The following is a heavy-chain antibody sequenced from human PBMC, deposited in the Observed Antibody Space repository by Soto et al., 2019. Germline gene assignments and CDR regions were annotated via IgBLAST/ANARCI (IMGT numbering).Heavy chain of an antibody. V-gene: IGHV3-48*01. CDR3: ASDRAVGIAVAFNWFGT. D-gene: IGHD6-19*01. Sequence: EVQLVESGGGWVQPGGSLRLSCAASGFTFSRYSINWVRQASGKGLEWVSYISSSSSTIYYADSVKGRFTISRDKAKTSRPLQINSLGGEDTAVYYFASDRAVGIAVAFNWFGTWCHGTLVTVSS. J-gene: IGHJ5*01. CDR1: GFTFSRYS. CDR2: ISSSSSTI.